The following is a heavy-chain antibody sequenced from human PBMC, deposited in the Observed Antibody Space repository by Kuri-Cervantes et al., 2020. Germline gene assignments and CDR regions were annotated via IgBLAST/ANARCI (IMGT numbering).Heavy chain of an antibody. Sequence: GGSLRLSCAPSKFTFSSNALNWVRQAPGKGLEWLSYIDSSSSTIYYADSVKGRFTISRDNAKNSLYLQMNSLRAEDTAVYYCARAVSGNDFWSGYYTGYYYYYYMDVWGKGTTVTVSS. J-gene: IGHJ6*03. CDR3: ARAVSGNDFWSGYYTGYYYYYYMDV. D-gene: IGHD3-3*01. CDR2: IDSSSSTI. V-gene: IGHV3-48*04. CDR1: KFTFSSNA.